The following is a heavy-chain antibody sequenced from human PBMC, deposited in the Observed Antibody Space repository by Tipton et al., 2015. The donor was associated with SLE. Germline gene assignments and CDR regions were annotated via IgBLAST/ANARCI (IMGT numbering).Heavy chain of an antibody. CDR1: GFTFSSYS. J-gene: IGHJ3*02. CDR2: IWPDGSNK. D-gene: IGHD1-26*01. V-gene: IGHV3-30*18. Sequence: ALRLSCAASGFTFSSYSIHWVRQAPGKSLEWVGVIWPDGSNKNYGGFVKGRFTISRDNSKNTLYLELNSLRVEDKTVYYCAKERTGASAQHFRGLIGDAFDIWGQGTMVTVSS. CDR3: AKERTGASAQHFRGLIGDAFDI.